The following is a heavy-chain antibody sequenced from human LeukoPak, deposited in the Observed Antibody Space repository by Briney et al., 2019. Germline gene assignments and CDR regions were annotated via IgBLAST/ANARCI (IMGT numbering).Heavy chain of an antibody. CDR2: ITSSGAYI. CDR1: GFTFSDYY. V-gene: IGHV3-11*04. Sequence: GGSLRLSCAASGFTFSDYYMSWIRQAPGKALEWVSSITSSGAYIFYADSVKGRFTISRDNARDSLYLQMNSLGPEDTAVYYCARDPYSGNYGNYYYYYMDVWGKGTTVTISS. CDR3: ARDPYSGNYGNYYYYYMDV. D-gene: IGHD1-26*01. J-gene: IGHJ6*03.